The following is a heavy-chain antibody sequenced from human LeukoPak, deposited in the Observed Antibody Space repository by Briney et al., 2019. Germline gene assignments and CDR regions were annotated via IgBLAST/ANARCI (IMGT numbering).Heavy chain of an antibody. CDR2: INHSGST. CDR3: ARLVWFGDY. Sequence: KSSETLSLTYAVYGGSYSGYYWSWLRQPPGKGLEWIGEINHSGSTNYNPSLKSRVTISVDTSKNQFSLKLSSLTAADTAVYYCARLVWFGDYWGQGTLVTVSS. CDR1: GGSYSGYY. V-gene: IGHV4-34*01. J-gene: IGHJ4*02. D-gene: IGHD3-10*01.